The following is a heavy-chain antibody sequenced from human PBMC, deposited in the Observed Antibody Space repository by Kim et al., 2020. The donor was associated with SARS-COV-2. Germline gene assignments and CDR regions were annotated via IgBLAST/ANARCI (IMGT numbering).Heavy chain of an antibody. J-gene: IGHJ4*02. V-gene: IGHV3-21*01. CDR1: GFTFSSYS. CDR2: ISSSSTYI. D-gene: IGHD3-9*01. CDR3: ARDQHEGRLTGYYDY. Sequence: GGSLRLSCAASGFTFSSYSMNWVRQAPGKGLEWVSSISSSSTYIYYADSVKGRFTISRDNAKNSLYLQMNSLRAEDTAVYYCARDQHEGRLTGYYDYWGQGTPVTVSS.